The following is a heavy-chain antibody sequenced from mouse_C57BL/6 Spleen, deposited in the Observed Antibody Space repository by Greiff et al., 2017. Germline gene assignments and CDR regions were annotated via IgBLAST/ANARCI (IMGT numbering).Heavy chain of an antibody. CDR1: GYTFTDYY. Sequence: EVQLQQSGPELVKPGASVQISCKASGYTFTDYYMNWVKQSHGKSLEWIGDINPNNGGSSYNQKFKGEATLNVDKSSSTAYMELRSLTAEDSAVYYSARYYDYDGWYFEVWGTGTTVTVSS. CDR2: INPNNGGS. J-gene: IGHJ1*03. CDR3: ARYYDYDGWYFEV. V-gene: IGHV1-26*01. D-gene: IGHD2-4*01.